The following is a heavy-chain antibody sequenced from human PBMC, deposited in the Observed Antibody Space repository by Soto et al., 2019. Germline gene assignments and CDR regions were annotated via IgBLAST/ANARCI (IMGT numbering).Heavy chain of an antibody. D-gene: IGHD3-22*01. Sequence: QVQLVRSGAEVKKPGSSVKVSCKASGGTFSSYAISWVRQAPGQGLEWMGGIIPIFGTANYAQKFQGRVTITADESTSTAYMELSSLRSEDTAVYYCASYYYDSSGYYERGLFDPWGQGTLVTVSS. CDR3: ASYYYDSSGYYERGLFDP. CDR2: IIPIFGTA. CDR1: GGTFSSYA. J-gene: IGHJ5*02. V-gene: IGHV1-69*01.